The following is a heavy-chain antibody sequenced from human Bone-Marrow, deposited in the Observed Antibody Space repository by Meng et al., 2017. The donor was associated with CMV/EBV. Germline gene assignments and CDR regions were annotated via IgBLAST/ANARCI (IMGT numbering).Heavy chain of an antibody. CDR2: ISGSGSST. D-gene: IGHD4-17*01. J-gene: IGHJ4*02. CDR3: ARDSPDYGDYLFDY. CDR1: GFTFRDYA. Sequence: GESLKISCEVSGFTFRDYAMSWVRQAPGKGLEWVSTISGSGSSTYYADSVKGRFTVSRDNSKNTLYLQMNSLRAEDTAVYYCARDSPDYGDYLFDYWGQGVLVTVSS. V-gene: IGHV3-23*01.